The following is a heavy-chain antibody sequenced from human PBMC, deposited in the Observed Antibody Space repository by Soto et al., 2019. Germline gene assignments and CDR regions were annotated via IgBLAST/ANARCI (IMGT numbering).Heavy chain of an antibody. CDR2: MNPNSGNT. CDR3: AMGGGVDSYDYYDMDD. Sequence: ASVQVSCKASGYTFTSYDINWVRQATGQGLEWMGWMNPNSGNTGYAQKFQGRVTMTRNTSISTAYMELSSLRSEDTAVYYSAMGGGVDSYDYYDMDDWGQGTTVTVSS. CDR1: GYTFTSYD. D-gene: IGHD5-12*01. V-gene: IGHV1-8*01. J-gene: IGHJ6*02.